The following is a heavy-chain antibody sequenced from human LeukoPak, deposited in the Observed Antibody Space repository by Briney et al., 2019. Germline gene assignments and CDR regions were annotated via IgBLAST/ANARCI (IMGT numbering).Heavy chain of an antibody. V-gene: IGHV4-30-4*08. J-gene: IGHJ4*02. CDR1: GGSISSGDYY. CDR2: IYYSGSI. D-gene: IGHD6-6*01. Sequence: SETLSLTCTVSGGSISSGDYYWSWIRQPPGKGLEWIGYIYYSGSIYYNPSLKSRVTISVDTSKNQFSLKLSSVTAADTAVYYCARDGSSSHYYFDYWGQGTLVTVSS. CDR3: ARDGSSSHYYFDY.